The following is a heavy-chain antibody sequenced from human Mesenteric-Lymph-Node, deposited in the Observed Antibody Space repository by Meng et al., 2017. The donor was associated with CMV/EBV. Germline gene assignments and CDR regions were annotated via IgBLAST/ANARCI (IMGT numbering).Heavy chain of an antibody. V-gene: IGHV3-53*05. CDR2: IYSGGST. CDR1: GFTVSSNY. CDR3: ARAYSGSFYGAFDI. D-gene: IGHD1-26*01. Sequence: GGSLRLSCAASGFTVSSNYMSWVRQAPGKGLEWVSVIYSGGSTYYADSVKGRFTISRDNSKNTLFLQMDSLRGDDTALHYCARAYSGSFYGAFDIWGHGTMVTVSS. J-gene: IGHJ3*02.